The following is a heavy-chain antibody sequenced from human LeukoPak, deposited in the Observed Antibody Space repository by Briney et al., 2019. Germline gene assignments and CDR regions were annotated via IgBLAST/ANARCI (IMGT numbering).Heavy chain of an antibody. V-gene: IGHV3-43D*03. D-gene: IGHD6-19*01. J-gene: IGHJ4*02. CDR3: AKDSSAVAATRLDY. CDR1: GFTFDDYA. CDR2: ISWDGGST. Sequence: GGSLRLSCAASGFTFDDYAMHWVRQAPGKGLECVSLISWDGGSTYYAASVKGRFTISRDNSKTSLYLHMNSLRAEDTALYYCAKDSSAVAATRLDYWGQGTLVTVSS.